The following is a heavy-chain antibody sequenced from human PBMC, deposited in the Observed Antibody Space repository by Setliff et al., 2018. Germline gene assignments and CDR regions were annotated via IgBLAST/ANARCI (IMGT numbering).Heavy chain of an antibody. CDR3: TRQTSPHPDSSGYYYDLTFYYYMDV. CDR1: GFTFSGSA. V-gene: IGHV3-73*01. D-gene: IGHD3-22*01. CDR2: IRSKANNYAT. J-gene: IGHJ6*03. Sequence: PVGSLRLSCAASGFTFSGSAMHWVRQASGKGLEWVGRIRSKANNYATAYAASLKGRFTISRDDSKNTAFLQMNSLKTEDTAVYYCTRQTSPHPDSSGYYYDLTFYYYMDVWGKGTTVTVSS.